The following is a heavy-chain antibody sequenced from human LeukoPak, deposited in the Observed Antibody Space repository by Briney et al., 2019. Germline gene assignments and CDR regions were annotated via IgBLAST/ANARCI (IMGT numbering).Heavy chain of an antibody. Sequence: GRSLRLSCATSGFTFSTYAMIWVRQAPGKGLEWVSTVSGSGGSTYYADSVKGRFTISRDNSKNTVYLQMNSLRAEDTAVYYCESDFWSAGAFDIWGQGTMVTVSS. J-gene: IGHJ3*02. CDR3: ESDFWSAGAFDI. CDR2: VSGSGGST. V-gene: IGHV3-23*01. CDR1: GFTFSTYA. D-gene: IGHD3-3*01.